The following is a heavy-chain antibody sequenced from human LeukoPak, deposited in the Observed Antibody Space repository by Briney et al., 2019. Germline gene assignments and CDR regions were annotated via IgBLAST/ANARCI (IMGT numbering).Heavy chain of an antibody. CDR3: ARARGSSGWYGFYYFDY. J-gene: IGHJ4*02. Sequence: SETLSLTCAVYGGSFSGYYWSWIRQPPGKGLEWIGEINHSGSTNYNPSLKSRVTIPVDTSKNQFSLKLSSVTAADTAVYYCARARGSSGWYGFYYFDYWGQGTLVTVSS. CDR2: INHSGST. V-gene: IGHV4-34*01. CDR1: GGSFSGYY. D-gene: IGHD6-19*01.